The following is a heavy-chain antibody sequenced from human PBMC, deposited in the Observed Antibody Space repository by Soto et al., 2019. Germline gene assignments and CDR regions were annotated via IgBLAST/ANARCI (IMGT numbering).Heavy chain of an antibody. Sequence: ASETLSLTCTVSGASISSGDYYWTWIRQPPGKGLEWIGYKYYSGNTYYNPSLESRVTISVDTSKNQFSLNLSSVTAADTALYYCATGKMTTLNFDYWGQGTLVTVSS. V-gene: IGHV4-30-4*01. CDR1: GASISSGDYY. D-gene: IGHD4-4*01. CDR3: ATGKMTTLNFDY. CDR2: KYYSGNT. J-gene: IGHJ4*02.